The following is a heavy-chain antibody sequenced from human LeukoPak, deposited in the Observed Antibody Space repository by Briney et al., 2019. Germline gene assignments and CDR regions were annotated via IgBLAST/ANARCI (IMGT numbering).Heavy chain of an antibody. J-gene: IGHJ6*03. CDR2: IYTSGST. CDR1: GGSISSYY. D-gene: IGHD2-2*02. V-gene: IGHV4-4*09. Sequence: PSETLSLTCTVSGGSISSYYWLWIRQPPGKGLEGIGYIYTSGSTNYNPSLKSRVTISVDTSKKQFSLKLSSVTAADTAVYYCARGLAPYCSSTSCYSPYYYYMDVWGKGTTVTVSS. CDR3: ARGLAPYCSSTSCYSPYYYYMDV.